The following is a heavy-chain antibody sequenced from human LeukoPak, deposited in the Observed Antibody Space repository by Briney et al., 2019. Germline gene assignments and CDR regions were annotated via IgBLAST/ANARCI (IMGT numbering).Heavy chain of an antibody. Sequence: GGSLRLSCAASGFTFSSYSMNWVRQAPGKGLGWVSSISSSSSYIYYADSVKGRFTISRDNAKNSLYLQMNSLRAEDTAVYYCARDTNYYDSSGYQKFDYWGQGTLVTVSS. CDR1: GFTFSSYS. CDR2: ISSSSSYI. J-gene: IGHJ4*02. CDR3: ARDTNYYDSSGYQKFDY. V-gene: IGHV3-21*01. D-gene: IGHD3-22*01.